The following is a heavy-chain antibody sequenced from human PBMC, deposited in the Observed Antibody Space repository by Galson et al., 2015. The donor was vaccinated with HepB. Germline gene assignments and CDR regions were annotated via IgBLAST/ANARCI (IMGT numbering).Heavy chain of an antibody. J-gene: IGHJ3*02. D-gene: IGHD7-27*01. V-gene: IGHV3-23*01. CDR1: GFTFSSYA. CDR2: ISGSGGST. CDR3: AKGAASTNWGWSVGSGAFDI. Sequence: SLRLSCAASGFTFSSYAMSWVRQAPGKGLEWVSAISGSGGSTYYADSVKGRFTISRDNSKNTLYLQMNSLRAEDTAVYYCAKGAASTNWGWSVGSGAFDIWGQGTMVTVSS.